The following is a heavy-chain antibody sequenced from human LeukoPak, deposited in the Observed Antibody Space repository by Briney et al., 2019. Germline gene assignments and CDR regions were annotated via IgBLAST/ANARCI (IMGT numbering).Heavy chain of an antibody. CDR1: GDSVSSNIAA. CDR2: TYYRFKWYN. CDR3: ARDQDGMDV. J-gene: IGHJ6*02. Sequence: SQTLSLTCAISGDSVSSNIAAWTWIRQSPSRGLEWLGRTYYRFKWYNDYAISVKSRVTINPDTSKNQFSLQLNSVTPEDSAVYYCARDQDGMDVWGQGTTVTVSS. V-gene: IGHV6-1*01.